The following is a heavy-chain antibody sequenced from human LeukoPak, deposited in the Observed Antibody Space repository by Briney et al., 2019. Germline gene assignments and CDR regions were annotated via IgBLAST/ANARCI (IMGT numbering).Heavy chain of an antibody. V-gene: IGHV3-33*01. J-gene: IGHJ4*02. CDR1: GFTFSTYG. Sequence: GGSLRLSCAASGFTFSTYGMLWVRQAPGKGLEWVAVIWHDGSNKYYADSVKGRFTISRDNSKNTLYLQMTSLRAEDTAMYYCARGLRGDYDFRSGYPDYWGQGTLVTVSS. CDR2: IWHDGSNK. CDR3: ARGLRGDYDFRSGYPDY. D-gene: IGHD3-3*01.